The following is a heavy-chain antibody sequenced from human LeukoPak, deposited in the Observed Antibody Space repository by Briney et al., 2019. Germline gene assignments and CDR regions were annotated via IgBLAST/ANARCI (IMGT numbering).Heavy chain of an antibody. CDR3: AKRHNAGIAAGGYFDF. V-gene: IGHV3-23*01. D-gene: IGHD6-13*01. CDR1: GFTFSSYP. CDR2: VTGSGGST. J-gene: IGHJ4*02. Sequence: GGSLRLSCAASGFTFSSYPMTWVRQAPGKGLEWVSTVTGSGGSTYYSDSVKGRFTISRDNSKNTLFLQMKSLRAEDTAAYYCAKRHNAGIAAGGYFDFWGQGSLVAVSS.